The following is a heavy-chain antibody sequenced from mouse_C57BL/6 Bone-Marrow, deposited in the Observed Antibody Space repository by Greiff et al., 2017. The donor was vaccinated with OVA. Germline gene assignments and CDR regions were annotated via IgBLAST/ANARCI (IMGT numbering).Heavy chain of an antibody. CDR3: ARRGLLRYPFAY. CDR1: GYTFTSYG. Sequence: VQLQQSGAELARPGASVKLSCKASGYTFTSYGISWVKQRTGQGLEWIGEIYPRSGNTYYNEKFKGKATLTADKSSSTAYMELRSLTSEDSAVYFCARRGLLRYPFAYWGQGTLVTVSA. V-gene: IGHV1-81*01. CDR2: IYPRSGNT. D-gene: IGHD1-1*01. J-gene: IGHJ3*01.